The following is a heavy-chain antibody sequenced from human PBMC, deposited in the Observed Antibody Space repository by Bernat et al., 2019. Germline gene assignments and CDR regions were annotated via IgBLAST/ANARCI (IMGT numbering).Heavy chain of an antibody. CDR1: GCTWSSEG. J-gene: IGHJ3*02. D-gene: IGHD3-22*01. Sequence: VGGGEGGGGGGQPGRSGRVSGAAPGCTWSSEGMHWVGQAPGRGLEWLAGICYDGSNRYYAASVKGRFTISRDNSKNTLYLQMNSMKTEDTAVYYCTSSGYLNAFDIWGQGTKVTVSS. V-gene: IGHV3-33*01. CDR2: ICYDGSNR. CDR3: TSSGYLNAFDI.